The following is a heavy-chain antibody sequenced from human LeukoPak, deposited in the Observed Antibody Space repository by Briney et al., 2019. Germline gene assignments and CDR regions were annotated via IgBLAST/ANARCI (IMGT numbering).Heavy chain of an antibody. CDR2: ISSNGGST. D-gene: IGHD2-15*01. Sequence: GGSLRLSCAASGFTFGSYMMTWVRQAPGRGLEWVSTISSNGGSTYYADSVKGRFTISRDNSKNTLYLQMSSLRAEDTAVYYGARYCSGASCYSGVDYWGQGTLVPVSS. J-gene: IGHJ4*02. CDR3: ARYCSGASCYSGVDY. V-gene: IGHV3-23*01. CDR1: GFTFGSYM.